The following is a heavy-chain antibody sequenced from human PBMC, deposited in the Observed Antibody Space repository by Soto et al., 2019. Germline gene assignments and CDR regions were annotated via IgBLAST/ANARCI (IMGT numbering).Heavy chain of an antibody. CDR3: VRGPMSCTCSRCPYYFDY. J-gene: IGHJ4*02. CDR2: MNPKSGNT. CDR1: GYTFTNYD. D-gene: IGHD2-2*01. V-gene: IGHV1-8*01. Sequence: QVQLVQSGAEVKKPGASVKVSCKASGYTFTNYDINWVRQATGQGLEWMGWMNPKSGNTGYAQKLQGRVTMTRNTSMSTASMELSSLRYEDTAVYYCVRGPMSCTCSRCPYYFDYWGQGTLVTVSS.